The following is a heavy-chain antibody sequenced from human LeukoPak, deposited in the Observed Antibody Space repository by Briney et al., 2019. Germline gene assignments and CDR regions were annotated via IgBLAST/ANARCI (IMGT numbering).Heavy chain of an antibody. CDR2: INPNSGGT. J-gene: IGHJ4*02. V-gene: IGHV1-2*02. CDR1: GYTFTGYY. D-gene: IGHD3-9*01. Sequence: GASVKVSCKASGYTFTGYYMHWVRQAPGQGLEWMGWINPNSGGTNYAQKFQGRVTMTRDTSISTAYMELSRLRSDDTAVYYCARDGGYYDILTGYPKPFDYWGQGTLVTVSS. CDR3: ARDGGYYDILTGYPKPFDY.